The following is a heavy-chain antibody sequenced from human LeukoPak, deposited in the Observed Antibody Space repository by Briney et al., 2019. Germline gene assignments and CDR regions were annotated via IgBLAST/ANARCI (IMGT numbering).Heavy chain of an antibody. J-gene: IGHJ3*02. CDR1: GGTFSSYA. D-gene: IGHD2-21*01. CDR3: APAYCGGDCYFRSDAFDI. Sequence: ASVKVSCKASGGTFSSYAISWVRQAPGQGLEWMGWINPNSGGTNYAQKFQGRVTMTRDTSISTAYMELSRLRSDDTAVYYCAPAYCGGDCYFRSDAFDIWGQGTMVTISS. CDR2: INPNSGGT. V-gene: IGHV1-2*02.